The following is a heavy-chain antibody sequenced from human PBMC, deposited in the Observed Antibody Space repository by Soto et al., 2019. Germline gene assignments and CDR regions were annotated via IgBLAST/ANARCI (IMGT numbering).Heavy chain of an antibody. Sequence: SETLSLTCAVYGGSFSGYYWSWIRQPPGKGLEWTGEINHSGSTNYNPSLKSRVTITIDTSKNQFSLKLSSVTAADTAVYYCARGWGRIFDYWGQGTLVTVSS. CDR2: INHSGST. D-gene: IGHD7-27*01. CDR3: ARGWGRIFDY. J-gene: IGHJ4*02. V-gene: IGHV4-34*01. CDR1: GGSFSGYY.